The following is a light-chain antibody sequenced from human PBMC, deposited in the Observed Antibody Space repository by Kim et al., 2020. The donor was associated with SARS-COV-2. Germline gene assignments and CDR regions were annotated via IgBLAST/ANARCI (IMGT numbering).Light chain of an antibody. V-gene: IGLV1-44*01. CDR3: AAWDDSLNGFYV. J-gene: IGLJ1*01. Sequence: ELTQPPSESGTPGQRVTISCSGSSSNFGKNSVSWYQHLPGTAPKVLMYGNNQRPSGVPDRFSGSKSGTSASLAISGLQSEDEADYYCAAWDDSLNGFYVFGSGTKVTVL. CDR1: SSNFGKNS. CDR2: GNN.